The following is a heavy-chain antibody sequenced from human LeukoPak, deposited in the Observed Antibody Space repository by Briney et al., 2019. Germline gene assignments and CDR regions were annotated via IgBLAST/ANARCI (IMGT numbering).Heavy chain of an antibody. CDR3: ATYLTVAAAGPEDY. J-gene: IGHJ4*02. D-gene: IGHD6-13*01. CDR1: GFTFSSYA. CDR2: ISGSGGST. V-gene: IGHV3-23*01. Sequence: TGGSLRLSCAASGFTFSSYAMSWVRQAPGKGLEWVSPISGSGGSTYYADSVKGRFTISRDNSRNTLYLQMNSLRAEDTAVYYCATYLTVAAAGPEDYWGQGTLVTVSS.